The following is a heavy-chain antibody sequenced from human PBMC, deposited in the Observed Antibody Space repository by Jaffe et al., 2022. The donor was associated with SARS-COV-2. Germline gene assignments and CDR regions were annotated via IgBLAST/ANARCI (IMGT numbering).Heavy chain of an antibody. J-gene: IGHJ6*02. Sequence: QVQVVESGGGVVQPGRSLRLSCVASGFTFNNYGIHWVRQAPGKGLEWVAVISYDGINKYYADSVKGRITISRDNSMNTLYLQMNSLRPEDTAVYYCAKEEMARISNYYYGMAVWGQGTTVTVSS. V-gene: IGHV3-30*18. CDR2: ISYDGINK. CDR3: AKEEMARISNYYYGMAV. CDR1: GFTFNNYG. D-gene: IGHD5-12*01.